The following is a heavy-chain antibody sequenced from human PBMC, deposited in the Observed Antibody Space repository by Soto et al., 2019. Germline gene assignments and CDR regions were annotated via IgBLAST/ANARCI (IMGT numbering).Heavy chain of an antibody. V-gene: IGHV1-69*12. D-gene: IGHD6-19*01. Sequence: QVQLVQSGAEVKKPGSSVKVSCKVSGGTFSNYAIDWVRLAPGHGLEWMGGIVPIFGSTYYTQKVQGRATTLADDSTTTAYLEMSRLRSEDTAIYYCARVEAVAGLYNYHGLDVWGQGTAVTVSS. CDR3: ARVEAVAGLYNYHGLDV. CDR1: GGTFSNYA. J-gene: IGHJ6*02. CDR2: IVPIFGST.